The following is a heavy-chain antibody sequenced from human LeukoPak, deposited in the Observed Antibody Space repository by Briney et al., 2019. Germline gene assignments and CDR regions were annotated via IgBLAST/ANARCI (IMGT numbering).Heavy chain of an antibody. CDR1: GFAFGSEA. Sequence: GGSLRLSCAVSGFAFGSEAMSWVRQSPARGLEWVASISPGGGTTYYADYVKGRFTISRDNSNNSLFVQMNSLRAEDTAVYYCVRTWGSGYSAPPGDWDQGSLVTVSS. J-gene: IGHJ4*02. V-gene: IGHV3-23*01. D-gene: IGHD6-13*01. CDR3: VRTWGSGYSAPPGD. CDR2: ISPGGGTT.